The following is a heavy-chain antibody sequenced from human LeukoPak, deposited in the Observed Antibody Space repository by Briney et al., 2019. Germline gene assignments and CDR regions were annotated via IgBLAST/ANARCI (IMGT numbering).Heavy chain of an antibody. CDR3: ALMGVGATSGAFDI. Sequence: SGPALVKPTQTLTLTCTFSGFSLSTNGMCASWIRQPPGKALEWLALIDWDDDKYYSTSLKTRLTISKDTSKNQVVLTMTSMDPVDTATYYCALMGVGATSGAFDIWGQGTMVTVSS. D-gene: IGHD1-26*01. J-gene: IGHJ3*02. V-gene: IGHV2-70*01. CDR2: IDWDDDK. CDR1: GFSLSTNGMC.